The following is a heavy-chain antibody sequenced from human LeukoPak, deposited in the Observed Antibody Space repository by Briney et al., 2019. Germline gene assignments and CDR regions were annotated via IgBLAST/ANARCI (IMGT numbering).Heavy chain of an antibody. CDR3: ARDNRNAFDI. D-gene: IGHD1-14*01. CDR2: IYYRGRT. V-gene: IGHV4-59*01. Sequence: SGTLSLTCPVSGGSISDYYWNWMRQPPGKGLEWIGYIYYRGRTNYNPSLKIRVSISVDTSKNQFSLKLSSVTAADTAVYYCARDNRNAFDIWGQGTVVTVSS. J-gene: IGHJ3*02. CDR1: GGSISDYY.